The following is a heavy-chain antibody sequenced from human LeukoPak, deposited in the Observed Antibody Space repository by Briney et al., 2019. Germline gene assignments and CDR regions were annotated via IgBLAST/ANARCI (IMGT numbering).Heavy chain of an antibody. CDR1: GYTFTVQY. CDR3: ARGRQLHLGELFPFAEFFQP. Sequence: EASVKVSCKTSGYTFTVQYLHWVRQAPGQGLEWMGWINPNSVGTKSAQKFQGRVIMTRATSISTAYMELRSLSSDDTAVYYCARGRQLHLGELFPFAEFFQPWGQGTLVTVFS. CDR2: INPNSVGT. J-gene: IGHJ1*01. D-gene: IGHD3-16*01. V-gene: IGHV1-2*02.